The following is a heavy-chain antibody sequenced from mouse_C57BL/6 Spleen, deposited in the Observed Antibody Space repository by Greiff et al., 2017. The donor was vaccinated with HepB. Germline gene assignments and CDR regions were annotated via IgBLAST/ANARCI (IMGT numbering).Heavy chain of an antibody. D-gene: IGHD2-4*01. J-gene: IGHJ2*01. CDR3: ARHYDDDGYYFDY. CDR2: ISSGGSYT. CDR1: GFTFSSYG. Sequence: VQLQQSGGDLVKPGGSLKLSCAASGFTFSSYGMSWVRQTPDKRLEWVATISSGGSYTYYPDSVKGRFTISRDNAKNTLYLQMSSLKSEDTAMYYCARHYDDDGYYFDYWGQGTTLTVSS. V-gene: IGHV5-6*01.